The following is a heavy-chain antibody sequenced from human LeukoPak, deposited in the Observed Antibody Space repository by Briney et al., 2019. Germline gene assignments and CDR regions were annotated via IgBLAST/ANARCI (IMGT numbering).Heavy chain of an antibody. D-gene: IGHD3-3*01. Sequence: GGSLRLSCAASGFAFGNYWMHWVRQAPGKGLVWVSRINSDGSSSDYADSVKGRFTISRDNAKNTLYLQINSLRAEDTAVYYCLRGSGYYGDFDYWGQGILVTVSS. V-gene: IGHV3-74*01. J-gene: IGHJ4*02. CDR1: GFAFGNYW. CDR3: LRGSGYYGDFDY. CDR2: INSDGSSS.